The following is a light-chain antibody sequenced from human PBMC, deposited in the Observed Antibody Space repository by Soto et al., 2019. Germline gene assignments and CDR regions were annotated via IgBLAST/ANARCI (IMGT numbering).Light chain of an antibody. V-gene: IGLV2-23*01. CDR2: EGS. CDR1: SSDIGSYNL. CDR3: CSYAGDSHWM. J-gene: IGLJ3*02. Sequence: QSALTQPASVSGSPGQSITISCTGTSSDIGSYNLVSWYQQHPGIAPKFMIYEGSKRPSGVSNRFSGSKSGNTASLTISGXXXXXXXXYYCCSYAGDSHWMFGGGTKLTVL.